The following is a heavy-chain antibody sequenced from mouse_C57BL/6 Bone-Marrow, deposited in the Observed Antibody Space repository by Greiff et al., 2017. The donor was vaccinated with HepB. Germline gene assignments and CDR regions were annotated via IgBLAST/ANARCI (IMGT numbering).Heavy chain of an antibody. V-gene: IGHV14-4*01. D-gene: IGHD1-1*01. CDR1: GFNIKDDY. Sequence: EVQVVESGAELVRPGASVKLSCTASGFNIKDDYMHWVKQRPEQGLEWIGWIDPENGDTEYASKFQGKATITADTSSNTAYLQLSSLTSEDTAVYYCTTYYGSSYVGYWGQGTTLTVSS. CDR2: IDPENGDT. CDR3: TTYYGSSYVGY. J-gene: IGHJ2*01.